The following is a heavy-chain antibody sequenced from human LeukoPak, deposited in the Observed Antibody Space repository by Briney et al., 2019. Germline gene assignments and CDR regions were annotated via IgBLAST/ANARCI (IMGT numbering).Heavy chain of an antibody. CDR2: IIPIFGTA. J-gene: IGHJ3*02. Sequence: GASVKVSCKSSGGTFSSYAISWVRQAPGHGLEWMGGIIPIFGTANYAQKFQGRVTITADKSTSTAYMELSSLRSEDTAVYYCATSFAGYSPDAFDIWGQGTMVTVSS. CDR3: ATSFAGYSPDAFDI. CDR1: GGTFSSYA. V-gene: IGHV1-69*06. D-gene: IGHD6-13*01.